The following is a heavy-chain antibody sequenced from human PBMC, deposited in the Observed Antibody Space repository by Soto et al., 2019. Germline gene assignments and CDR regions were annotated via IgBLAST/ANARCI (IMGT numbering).Heavy chain of an antibody. CDR3: ASALGGGYDNGGLDF. V-gene: IGHV3-11*06. J-gene: IGHJ4*02. CDR1: GCTFSDYY. CDR2: ISGTSTDT. D-gene: IGHD5-12*01. Sequence: QVQLVESGGGLVKPGGSLRLSCAASGCTFSDYYMSWIRQAPGKGLEWVSYISGTSTDTNYVDSVKGRFTISRDNAKNSLYLQMNSLRVEDTAVYYCASALGGGYDNGGLDFWGQGTLVTVSS.